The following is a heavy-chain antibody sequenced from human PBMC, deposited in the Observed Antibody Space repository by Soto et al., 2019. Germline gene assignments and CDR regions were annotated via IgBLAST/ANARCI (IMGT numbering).Heavy chain of an antibody. CDR3: ARHGSN. J-gene: IGHJ1*01. Sequence: SETLSLTCTVSGGSISSYYWSWVRQPPGKGLEWIGYIYHSGSTDYNPSLKSRVTISVDKPKNQFSLSLNSVTAADTPVYYCARHGSNWAQGTLATVSS. V-gene: IGHV4-59*01. CDR2: IYHSGST. CDR1: GGSISSYY.